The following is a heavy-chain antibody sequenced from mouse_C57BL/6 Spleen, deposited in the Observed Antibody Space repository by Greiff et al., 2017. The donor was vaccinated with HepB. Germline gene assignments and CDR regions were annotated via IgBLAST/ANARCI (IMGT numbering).Heavy chain of an antibody. V-gene: IGHV1-50*01. CDR1: GYTFTSYW. Sequence: QVQLQQPGAELVKPGASVKLSCKASGYTFTSYWMQWVKQRPGQGLEWIGEIDPSDSYTNYNQKFKGKATLTVDTSSSTAYMQLSSLTSEDSSVYYCARSRYSYAMDYWGQGTSVTVSS. CDR2: IDPSDSYT. J-gene: IGHJ4*01. CDR3: ARSRYSYAMDY.